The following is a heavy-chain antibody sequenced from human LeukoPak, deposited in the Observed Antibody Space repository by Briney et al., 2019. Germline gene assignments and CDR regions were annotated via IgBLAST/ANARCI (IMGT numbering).Heavy chain of an antibody. CDR3: ARGLKGHYDSSGYLRVRAFDI. CDR2: INHSGST. CDR1: GGSFSGYY. J-gene: IGHJ3*02. D-gene: IGHD3-22*01. Sequence: SETLSLTCAVYGGSFSGYYWSWIRQPPGKGLEWIGEINHSGSTNYNPSLKSRVTISVDTSRNQFSLKLSSVTAADTAVYYCARGLKGHYDSSGYLRVRAFDIWGQGTMVTVSS. V-gene: IGHV4-34*01.